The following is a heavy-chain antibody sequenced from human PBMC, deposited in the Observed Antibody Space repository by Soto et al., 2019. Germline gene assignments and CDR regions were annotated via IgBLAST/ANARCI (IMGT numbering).Heavy chain of an antibody. D-gene: IGHD4-17*01. CDR3: ARSTTVNREGKDAIDY. CDR1: GAAISSYY. CDR2: IYYSGST. J-gene: IGHJ4*02. V-gene: IGHV4-59*01. Sequence: GTLSLTCTVSGAAISSYYWSWIRQPPGKGLEWIGYIYYSGSTNYNPSLKSRVTISVDTSKNHFSLKLSSVTAADTAVYYCARSTTVNREGKDAIDYWGQGTPVTVSS.